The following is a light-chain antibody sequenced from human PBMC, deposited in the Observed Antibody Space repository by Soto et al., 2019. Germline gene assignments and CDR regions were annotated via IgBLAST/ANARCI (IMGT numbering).Light chain of an antibody. CDR2: DVN. CDR3: CSFAGDPYV. V-gene: IGLV2-11*01. Sequence: QSALTQPRSVSGSPGQSVAISCTGTSSDVGGYNYVSWYQQHPGKAPKLMIYDVNKRPSGVPDRFSGSKSGNTASLTISGIQAEDEADYYCCSFAGDPYVFGTGTKVTV. CDR1: SSDVGGYNY. J-gene: IGLJ1*01.